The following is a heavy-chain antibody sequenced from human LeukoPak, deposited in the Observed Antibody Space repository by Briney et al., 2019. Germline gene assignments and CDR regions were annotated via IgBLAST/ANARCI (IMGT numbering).Heavy chain of an antibody. CDR3: ARGYCSGDCFTLFDY. CDR1: GYMFTGYY. CDR2: INPNSGGT. D-gene: IGHD2-21*02. V-gene: IGHV1-2*02. J-gene: IGHJ4*02. Sequence: GASVKVSCKASGYMFTGYYMHWVRQAPGQGLEWMGWINPNSGGTNYAQKFQGRVTMTGDTSISTAYMELSSLRSDDTAVYYCARGYCSGDCFTLFDYWGQGTLVTVSS.